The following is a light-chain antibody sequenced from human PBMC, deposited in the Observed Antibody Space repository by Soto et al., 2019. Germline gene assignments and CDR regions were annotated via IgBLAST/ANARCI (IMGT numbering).Light chain of an antibody. CDR1: QSVSSSY. V-gene: IGKV3-20*01. J-gene: IGKJ1*01. CDR2: GAS. CDR3: QQYNQWPPWT. Sequence: EIVLTQSPGTLSLSPGERATLSCRASQSVSSSYLAWYQQKPGQAPRLLIYGASSRATGIPDRFSGSGSGTDFTLTISRLEPEDFAVYYCQQYNQWPPWTFGQGTKVEVK.